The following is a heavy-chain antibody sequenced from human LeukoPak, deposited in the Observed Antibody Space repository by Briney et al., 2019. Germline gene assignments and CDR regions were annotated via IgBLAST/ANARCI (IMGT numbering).Heavy chain of an antibody. CDR3: ASFREDFDY. D-gene: IGHD3-10*01. V-gene: IGHV4-59*12. J-gene: IGHJ4*02. Sequence: PSETLSLTCTVSGGSISSYYWSWIRQPPGKGLEWIGYIYYSGSTNYNPSLKSRVTILVDKSKNQSSLKLSSVTAADTAVYYCASFREDFDYWGQGTLVTVSS. CDR2: IYYSGST. CDR1: GGSISSYY.